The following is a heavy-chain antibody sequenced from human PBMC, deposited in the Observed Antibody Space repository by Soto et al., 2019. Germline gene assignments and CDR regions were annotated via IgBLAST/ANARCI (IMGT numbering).Heavy chain of an antibody. D-gene: IGHD3-10*01. J-gene: IGHJ4*02. CDR3: ARDVWSRASGPPDS. V-gene: IGHV3-9*01. Sequence: GGSLRLSCAASGFTFDDYAMHWVRQAPGKGLEWVTGISWNSDAIGYADSVKGRFTISRDNAKNSLYLQMNSLRAEDTAFYYCARDVWSRASGPPDSWGQGTLVTVSS. CDR1: GFTFDDYA. CDR2: ISWNSDAI.